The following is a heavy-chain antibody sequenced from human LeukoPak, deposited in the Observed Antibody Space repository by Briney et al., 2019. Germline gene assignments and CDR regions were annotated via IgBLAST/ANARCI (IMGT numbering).Heavy chain of an antibody. CDR1: GGSISSYY. V-gene: IGHV4-4*07. J-gene: IGHJ5*02. Sequence: SETLSLTCTVSGGSISSYYWSWIWQPAGKGLEWIGRIYTSGSTNYNPSLKSRVTLSVDTSKNQFSLKLSSVTAADTAVYYCARDGQQRGRGGGWFDPWVQGTLVTVSS. CDR3: ARDGQQRGRGGGWFDP. D-gene: IGHD6-13*01. CDR2: IYTSGST.